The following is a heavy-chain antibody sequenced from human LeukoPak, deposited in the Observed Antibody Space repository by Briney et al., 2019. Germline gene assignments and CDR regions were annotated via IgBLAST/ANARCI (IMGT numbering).Heavy chain of an antibody. D-gene: IGHD3-16*02. CDR1: GFTFSSYA. V-gene: IGHV3-23*01. J-gene: IGHJ4*02. CDR2: ISGSGGST. CDR3: AKDGLRLGELSQLDY. Sequence: GGSLRLSCAASGFTFSSYAMSWGPQAPGKGLGWVSAISGSGGSTYYADSVKGRFTISRDNSRNTLYLQMNSLRAEDTAVYYCAKDGLRLGELSQLDYWGQGTLVTVSS.